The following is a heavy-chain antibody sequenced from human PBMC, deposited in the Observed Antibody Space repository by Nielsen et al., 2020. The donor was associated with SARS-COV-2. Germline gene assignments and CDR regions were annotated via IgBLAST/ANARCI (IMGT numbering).Heavy chain of an antibody. CDR1: GFTFSSYG. CDR3: ARPSSGSYFSPFDY. J-gene: IGHJ4*02. V-gene: IGHV3-30*03. D-gene: IGHD1-26*01. CDR2: ISYDGSNK. Sequence: SLNIPCAASGFTFSSYGMHWVRQAPGKGLEWVAVISYDGSNKYYADSVKGRFTISRDNSKNTLYLQMKSLRAEDTAVYYCARPSSGSYFSPFDYWGQGTLVTVSS.